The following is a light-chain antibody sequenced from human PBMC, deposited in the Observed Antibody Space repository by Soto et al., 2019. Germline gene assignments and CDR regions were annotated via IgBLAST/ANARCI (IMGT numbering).Light chain of an antibody. CDR1: QTISSW. CDR3: QHYNSYSEE. V-gene: IGKV1-5*03. CDR2: KAS. J-gene: IGKJ1*01. Sequence: DIQMTQSPSTLSGSGGDRVTITCRASQTISSWLAWYQQKPGKAPKLLIYKASTLKSGVPSRFSGSGSGTEFTLTISSLQPDDFATYYCQHYNSYSEEFGQGTKVELK.